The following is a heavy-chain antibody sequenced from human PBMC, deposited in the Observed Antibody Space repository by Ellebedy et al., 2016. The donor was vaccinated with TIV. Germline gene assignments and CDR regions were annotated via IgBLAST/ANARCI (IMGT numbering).Heavy chain of an antibody. V-gene: IGHV4-59*01. D-gene: IGHD1-1*01. J-gene: IGHJ4*02. Sequence: MPSETLSLTCTVSGGSISGYYWSRIRQPQGKGLEWIGYIYYSGITNYNPSLKSRVTMSVDTPKNQFSLKLSSMTAADTAVYYCARSLGTFTSNWNTPPGFWGQGTLVTVSS. CDR2: IYYSGIT. CDR3: ARSLGTFTSNWNTPPGF. CDR1: GGSISGYY.